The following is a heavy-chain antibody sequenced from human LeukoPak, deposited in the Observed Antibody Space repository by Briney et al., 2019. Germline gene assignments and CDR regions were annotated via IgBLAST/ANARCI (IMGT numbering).Heavy chain of an antibody. J-gene: IGHJ4*02. CDR1: GFTFSTYA. CDR2: ISGSGSGP. CDR3: ARSGTEDGYNIYFDH. V-gene: IGHV3-23*01. D-gene: IGHD5-24*01. Sequence: PGGSLRLSCATSGFTFSTYAMSWVRQAPGKGLEWVSLISGSGSGPHYADSVKGRFTISRDNSKNMLYLHMNTLRADDTAVYYCARSGTEDGYNIYFDHWGQGTLVTVSS.